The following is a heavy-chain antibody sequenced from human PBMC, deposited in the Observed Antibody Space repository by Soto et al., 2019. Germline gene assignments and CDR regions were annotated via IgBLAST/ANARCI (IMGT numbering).Heavy chain of an antibody. CDR1: GFAFSSYV. D-gene: IGHD2-2*02. V-gene: IGHV3-13*01. Sequence: GSLRLSCAASGFAFSSYVLHWVRRAPGKGPEWVSAIGTGGDTYYADSVMGRFTISRDNAKKSLYLQMNSLIAEDMAVYYCARAAVPAAIRGTGWFDPWGQGTLVTVSS. CDR3: ARAAVPAAIRGTGWFDP. J-gene: IGHJ5*02. CDR2: IGTGGDT.